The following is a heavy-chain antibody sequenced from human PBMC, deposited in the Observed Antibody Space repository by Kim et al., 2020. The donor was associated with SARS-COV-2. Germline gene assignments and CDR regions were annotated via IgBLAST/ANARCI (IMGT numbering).Heavy chain of an antibody. CDR1: GGSISGSPYY. Sequence: SETLSLTCTISGGSISGSPYYWAWIRQPAGKGLEWIGSIYYSGSAYYNPALKSRVIMSVDTSKNQFSVKMNSVTATDTARYYCARHSTVVRVVPMYYFDLWGQGSLVTVSS. V-gene: IGHV4-39*01. CDR2: IYYSGSA. CDR3: ARHSTVVRVVPMYYFDL. J-gene: IGHJ4*02. D-gene: IGHD3-10*01.